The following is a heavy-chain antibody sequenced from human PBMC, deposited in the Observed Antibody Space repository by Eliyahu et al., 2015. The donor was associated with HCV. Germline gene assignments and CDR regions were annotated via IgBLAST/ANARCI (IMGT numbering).Heavy chain of an antibody. Sequence: QLQLQESGPGLVKPSETLSLSCAVSGASMTXGDYYWGWVRQSQGKGLEWIGSVSDGRRSYHNPSLTSRVTMSVDTSTNKFSLKLSSVTAADTAVYYCARQIYGDIAYRHVYFDFWGQGALVTVSS. CDR1: GASMTXGDYY. D-gene: IGHD2-21*02. CDR3: ARQIYGDIAYRHVYFDF. J-gene: IGHJ4*02. V-gene: IGHV4-39*01. CDR2: VSDGRRS.